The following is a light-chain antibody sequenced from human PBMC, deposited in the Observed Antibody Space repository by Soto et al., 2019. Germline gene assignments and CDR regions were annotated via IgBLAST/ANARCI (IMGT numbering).Light chain of an antibody. CDR2: ATS. CDR1: KDIRYY. CDR3: LQEYNYPRT. Sequence: AIQMSQSPSSLSTPLGDRVTITFRASKDIRYYLGWFQQRPGKAPKLLIYATSSIDAGVPSRFRGSGSGTDFTLTISGLQPEDSATYYCLQEYNYPRTFGQGTKVDIK. V-gene: IGKV1-6*01. J-gene: IGKJ1*01.